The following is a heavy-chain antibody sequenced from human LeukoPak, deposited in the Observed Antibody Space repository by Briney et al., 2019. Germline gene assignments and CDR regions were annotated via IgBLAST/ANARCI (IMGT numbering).Heavy chain of an antibody. Sequence: PSETLSLTCSVSGLSLSSPYYWGWIRQFPGGGLEWIGTIFHAGSTYYNPSLKSRVTISLDMPKNQFSLKLSSVTAADTAVYYCARAHSIASYYYGVDVWGQGTTVTVSS. CDR2: IFHAGST. V-gene: IGHV4-38-2*02. J-gene: IGHJ6*02. CDR1: GLSLSSPYY. D-gene: IGHD6-13*01. CDR3: ARAHSIASYYYGVDV.